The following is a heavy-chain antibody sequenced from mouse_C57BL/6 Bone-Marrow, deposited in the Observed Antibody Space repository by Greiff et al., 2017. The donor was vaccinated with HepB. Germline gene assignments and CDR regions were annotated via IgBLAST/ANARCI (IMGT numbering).Heavy chain of an antibody. Sequence: QVQLQQSGAELVKPGASVKLSCKASGYTFTSYWMHWVKQRPGQGLEWIGMIHPNSGSTNYNEKFKSKATLTVDKSSSTAYMQLSSLTSEDSAVYYCARRYYGSRNAMDYWGQGTSVTVSS. D-gene: IGHD1-1*01. J-gene: IGHJ4*01. V-gene: IGHV1-64*01. CDR3: ARRYYGSRNAMDY. CDR1: GYTFTSYW. CDR2: IHPNSGST.